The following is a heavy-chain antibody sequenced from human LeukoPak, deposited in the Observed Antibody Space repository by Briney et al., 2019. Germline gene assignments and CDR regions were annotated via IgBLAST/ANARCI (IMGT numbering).Heavy chain of an antibody. CDR2: IYSGGST. J-gene: IGHJ4*02. Sequence: GGSLRLSCAASGFTVSSNYMSWVRQAPGKGLEGVSVIYSGGSTYYADSVTGRFTISRDNSKNTLYLQMNSLRAEDTAVYYCARAVFGVVIILSYWGQGTLVTVSS. CDR1: GFTVSSNY. CDR3: ARAVFGVVIILSY. V-gene: IGHV3-66*02. D-gene: IGHD3-3*01.